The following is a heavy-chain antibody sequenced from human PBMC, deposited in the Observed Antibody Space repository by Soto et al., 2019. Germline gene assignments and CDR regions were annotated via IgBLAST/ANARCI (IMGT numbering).Heavy chain of an antibody. D-gene: IGHD1-26*01. CDR1: GGTFSSYA. CDR3: ARVAEYSGSYPHYFDY. J-gene: IGHJ4*02. V-gene: IGHV1-69*13. Sequence: SVKVSCKASGGTFSSYAISWVRQAPGQGLEWMGGIIPIFGTANYAQKFQGRVTITADESTSTAYMELSSLRSEDTAVYYCARVAEYSGSYPHYFDYWGQGTLVTVSS. CDR2: IIPIFGTA.